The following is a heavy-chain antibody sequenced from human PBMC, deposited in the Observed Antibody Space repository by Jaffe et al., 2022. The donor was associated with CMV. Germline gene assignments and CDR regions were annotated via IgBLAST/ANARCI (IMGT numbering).Heavy chain of an antibody. Sequence: QVQLVQSGAEVKKPGASVKVSCKASGYTFTSYGISWVRQAPGQGLEWMGWISAYNGNTNYAQKLQGRVTMTTDTSTSTAYMELRSLRSDDTAVYYCARDYLSAGPSSSWPILNYYYYYYYMDVWGKGTTVTVSS. J-gene: IGHJ6*03. V-gene: IGHV1-18*04. CDR2: ISAYNGNT. CDR3: ARDYLSAGPSSSWPILNYYYYYYYMDV. CDR1: GYTFTSYG. D-gene: IGHD6-13*01.